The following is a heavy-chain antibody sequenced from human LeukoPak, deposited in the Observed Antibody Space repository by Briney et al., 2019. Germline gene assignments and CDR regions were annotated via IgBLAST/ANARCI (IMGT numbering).Heavy chain of an antibody. V-gene: IGHV5-51*01. Sequence: GESLKISCKGSGYTFIVYWIAWVRQMPGKGLEWMGIIYPDDSDTRYSPSFQGQVTISVDKTITTAYLQWSSLKDSDTAIYYCARVDRGANQKCDYWGQGTLVTVSS. D-gene: IGHD1-14*01. CDR1: GYTFIVYW. CDR3: ARVDRGANQKCDY. J-gene: IGHJ4*02. CDR2: IYPDDSDT.